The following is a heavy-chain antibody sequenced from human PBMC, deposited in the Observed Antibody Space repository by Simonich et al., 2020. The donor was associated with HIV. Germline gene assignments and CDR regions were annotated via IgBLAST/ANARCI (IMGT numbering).Heavy chain of an antibody. D-gene: IGHD1-26*01. Sequence: EVQLVESGGGLVQPGGSLRLSCAASGFTFSSYWMHWVRQVPGKGLVVVSSIKSAGSSISYADSVKGRFTISRDNAKNTLYLQMNSLRAEDTAVYYCAREHSGSHLNIDYWGQGTLVTVSS. J-gene: IGHJ4*02. CDR1: GFTFSSYW. CDR2: IKSAGSSI. CDR3: AREHSGSHLNIDY. V-gene: IGHV3-74*01.